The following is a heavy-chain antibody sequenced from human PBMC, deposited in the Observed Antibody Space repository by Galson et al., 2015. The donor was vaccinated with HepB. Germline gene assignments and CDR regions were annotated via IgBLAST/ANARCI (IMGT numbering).Heavy chain of an antibody. CDR3: ARENANSGYDYYYYYYYMDV. CDR1: GYTFTSYG. V-gene: IGHV1-18*01. D-gene: IGHD5-12*01. Sequence: SCKASGYTFTSYGISWVRQAPGQGLEWMGWISAYNGNTNYAQKLQGRVTMTTDTSTSTAYMELRSLRSDDTAVYYCARENANSGYDYYYYYYYMDVWGKGTTVTASS. CDR2: ISAYNGNT. J-gene: IGHJ6*03.